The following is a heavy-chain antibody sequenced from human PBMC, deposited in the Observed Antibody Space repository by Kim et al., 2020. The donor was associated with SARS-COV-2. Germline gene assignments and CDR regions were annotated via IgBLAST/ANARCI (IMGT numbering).Heavy chain of an antibody. D-gene: IGHD3-10*01. V-gene: IGHV4-31*03. CDR1: GVSVASPSYF. CDR3: AAGYKRLWWFGNILAPNYFDP. J-gene: IGHJ5*02. CDR2: IYFGGST. Sequence: SETLSLTCTVSGVSVASPSYFWNWFRQRPGKGLEWIGYIYFGGSTHFNPSLQSRITMSIEASKSRFSLNVNSVTTADTAVYFSAAGYKRLWWFGNILAPNYFDPWGQGILVTVSS.